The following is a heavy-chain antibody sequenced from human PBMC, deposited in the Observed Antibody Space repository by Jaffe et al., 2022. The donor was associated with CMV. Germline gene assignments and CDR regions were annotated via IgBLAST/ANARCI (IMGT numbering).Heavy chain of an antibody. D-gene: IGHD5-18*01. J-gene: IGHJ4*02. CDR3: AKDRVDTIMVRGRGEIYWVFGY. Sequence: DVQLVESGGALVQPGGSVRLSCAASGFTFSSYAMTWVRQAPGKGLEWVSTISGSGHNTYYADSVKGRFTISRDKSKNTVYLQMNSLRAEDTAIYYCAKDRVDTIMVRGRGEIYWVFGYWGQGTLVTVSS. CDR1: GFTFSSYA. V-gene: IGHV3-23*04. CDR2: ISGSGHNT.